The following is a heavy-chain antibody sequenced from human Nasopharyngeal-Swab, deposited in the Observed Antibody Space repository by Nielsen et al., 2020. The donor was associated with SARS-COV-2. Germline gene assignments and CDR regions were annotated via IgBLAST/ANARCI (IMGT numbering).Heavy chain of an antibody. D-gene: IGHD2-15*01. CDR1: GFTFSSYW. Sequence: GWYLRLSCAASGFTFSSYWMHWVRQAPGKGLVWVSRINSDGSSTSYADSVKGRFTISRDNAKNTLYLQMNSLRAEDTAVYYCARVVCSGGSCYQNRYYFDYWGQGTLVTVSS. CDR3: ARVVCSGGSCYQNRYYFDY. V-gene: IGHV3-74*01. CDR2: INSDGSST. J-gene: IGHJ4*02.